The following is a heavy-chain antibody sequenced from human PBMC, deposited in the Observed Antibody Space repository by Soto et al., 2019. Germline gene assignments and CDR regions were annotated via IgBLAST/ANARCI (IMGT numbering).Heavy chain of an antibody. CDR2: LWYDGSNK. CDR3: ARGYGWFDP. D-gene: IGHD6-13*01. Sequence: QVQLGESGGGVVQPGWSLRLSCAASGFTFSSYGMHWVRQAPGKGLEWVAVLWYDGSNKYYADSVKGRFTISRDNSKNTLYLQMNSLRAEDTAVYYCARGYGWFDPWGQGTLVTVSS. CDR1: GFTFSSYG. J-gene: IGHJ5*02. V-gene: IGHV3-33*01.